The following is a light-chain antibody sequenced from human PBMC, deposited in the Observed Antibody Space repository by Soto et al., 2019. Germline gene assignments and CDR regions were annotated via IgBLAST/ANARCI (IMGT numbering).Light chain of an antibody. CDR3: QQYYRSSIT. CDR1: QSISSY. CDR2: DAS. J-gene: IGKJ5*01. V-gene: IGKV1-5*01. Sequence: DIQMTQSPSTLPASVGDRVTITCRASQSISSYLNWYQQKPGKAPKLLIYDASTLERGVPSRFSGTGSGTEFTLTISSLQPDDFATYYCQQYYRSSITFGQGTRLEIK.